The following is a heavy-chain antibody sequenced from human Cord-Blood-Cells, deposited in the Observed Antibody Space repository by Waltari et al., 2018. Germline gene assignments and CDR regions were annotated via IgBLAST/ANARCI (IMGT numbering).Heavy chain of an antibody. D-gene: IGHD6-13*01. J-gene: IGHJ6*02. CDR3: ARDIGIIAAAGTPYYYYYGMDV. V-gene: IGHV1-2*04. CDR1: GYTFTGYY. CDR2: INPNSGGT. Sequence: QVQLVQSGAEVKKPGASVKVSCKASGYTFTGYYMHWVRQAPGQGLEWMGWINPNSGGTNYAQKFQGWVTMTRDTSISTAYMELSRLRSDDTAVYYCARDIGIIAAAGTPYYYYYGMDVWGQGTTVTVSS.